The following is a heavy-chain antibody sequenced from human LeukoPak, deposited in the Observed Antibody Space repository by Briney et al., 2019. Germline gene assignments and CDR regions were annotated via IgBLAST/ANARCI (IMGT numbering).Heavy chain of an antibody. CDR2: IYIKST. CDR3: ARDTTVASGMQY. Sequence: SQTLSLTCTVSGGSISTFSWSWIRHFPGKGLEWIGSIYIKSTNYNPSLKGRVAISVDTSKNQFSLRLDSVTTADTAVYYCARDTTVASGMQYWGQGTLVTVSS. CDR1: GGSISTFS. V-gene: IGHV4-59*01. J-gene: IGHJ4*02. D-gene: IGHD6-19*01.